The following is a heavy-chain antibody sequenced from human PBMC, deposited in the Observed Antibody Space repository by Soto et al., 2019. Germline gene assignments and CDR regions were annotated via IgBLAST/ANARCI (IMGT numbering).Heavy chain of an antibody. Sequence: EMQVLESGGGLVKPGGSLRPSCEVSGFTFRTFVVSWVRQAPGKGLEWVSSFDGVGDRTYYADSVKGRFTMFRDNSRNSLFLQMNSLRGEDTAVYYCAKDLEWVVPGGHYYYHGLVVWGQGTTVTVSS. CDR2: FDGVGDRT. CDR3: AKDLEWVVPGGHYYYHGLVV. V-gene: IGHV3-23*01. J-gene: IGHJ6*02. CDR1: GFTFRTFV. D-gene: IGHD3-3*01.